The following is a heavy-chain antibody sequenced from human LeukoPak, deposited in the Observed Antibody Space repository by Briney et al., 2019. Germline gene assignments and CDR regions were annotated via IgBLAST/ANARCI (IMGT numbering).Heavy chain of an antibody. V-gene: IGHV4-34*01. CDR3: ARGGEMVYCSDGSCSSSRYPFDY. Sequence: SETLSLTCAVYGGSFSGYYWSWIRQPPGKGPEWIGEINHTGSTNYNPSLTSRVTISVDTSKYQFSLKLSSVTAADTAVYYCARGGEMVYCSDGSCSSSRYPFDYWGQGTLVTVSS. CDR1: GGSFSGYY. J-gene: IGHJ4*02. CDR2: INHTGST. D-gene: IGHD2-15*01.